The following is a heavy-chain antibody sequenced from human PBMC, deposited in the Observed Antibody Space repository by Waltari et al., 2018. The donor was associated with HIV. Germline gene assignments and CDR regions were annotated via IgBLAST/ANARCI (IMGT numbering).Heavy chain of an antibody. J-gene: IGHJ6*02. V-gene: IGHV3-13*01. CDR1: GFTFSNYD. CDR3: VRICKLNCYYYYGMDV. Sequence: EVQLVESGGGLVQPGGSLRLSCAASGFTFSNYDMHWVRQASGKSLDWVEGMRAARETYSPRSVKCRFTNSRENAKNSMLLQMNSLRAGDTAVYYFVRICKLNCYYYYGMDVWGQGTTVTVSS. D-gene: IGHD1-1*01. CDR2: MRAARET.